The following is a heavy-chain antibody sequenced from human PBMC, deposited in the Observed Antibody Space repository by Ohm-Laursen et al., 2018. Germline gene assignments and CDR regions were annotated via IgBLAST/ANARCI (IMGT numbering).Heavy chain of an antibody. J-gene: IGHJ2*01. V-gene: IGHV3-7*01. CDR3: ATYRSSWYWWYFDL. D-gene: IGHD6-13*01. CDR2: IKRDGSEK. CDR1: GFTFTSSW. Sequence: SLRLSCSASGFTFTSSWMSWVRQAPGKGLEWVASIKRDGSEKYYVDSVKSRFTISRDNAKNSLYLQMNGLRAEDTAVYYCATYRSSWYWWYFDLWGRGTLVTVSS.